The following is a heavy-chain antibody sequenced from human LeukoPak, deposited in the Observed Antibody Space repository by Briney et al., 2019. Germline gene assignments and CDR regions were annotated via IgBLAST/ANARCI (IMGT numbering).Heavy chain of an antibody. Sequence: PSETLSLTXAVFGGSSRGYYWSWIPQPPGKGLEGIGEVNHRGSTNYNPSLKCRVTILVDTSKNHFSLKLSSVTAADTAVYYCARRNHDFWSGYYTDYWGQGTLVTVSS. CDR3: ARRNHDFWSGYYTDY. J-gene: IGHJ4*02. V-gene: IGHV4-34*01. D-gene: IGHD3-3*01. CDR2: VNHRGST. CDR1: GGSSRGYY.